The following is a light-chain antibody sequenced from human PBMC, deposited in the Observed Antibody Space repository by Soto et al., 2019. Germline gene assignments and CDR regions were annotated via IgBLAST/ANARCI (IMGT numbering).Light chain of an antibody. CDR3: PTWGSGIV. V-gene: IGLV4-69*01. Sequence: QSVLTQSPSASASLGASVKLTCTLSSGHSAYAIAWHQQRPEKGPRYLMTLNTDGSLNKGDGIPDRFSGSKSGPERYLTISIPQSADEGAYSCPTWGSGIVFGGGTKLTVL. J-gene: IGLJ2*01. CDR2: LNTDGSL. CDR1: SGHSAYA.